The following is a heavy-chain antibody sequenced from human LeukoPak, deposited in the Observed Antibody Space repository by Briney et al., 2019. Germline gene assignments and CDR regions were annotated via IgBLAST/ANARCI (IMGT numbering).Heavy chain of an antibody. Sequence: GGPLRLSCAASGFTFSSYWMSWVRQAPGKGLEWVANIKQNGSEKYYVDSVKGRFTISRDNAKNSLYLQMNSLRAEDTAVYYCARYGWLVEGPFWYYYYGMDVWGQGTTVTVSS. CDR1: GFTFSSYW. J-gene: IGHJ6*02. D-gene: IGHD6-19*01. CDR2: IKQNGSEK. V-gene: IGHV3-7*02. CDR3: ARYGWLVEGPFWYYYYGMDV.